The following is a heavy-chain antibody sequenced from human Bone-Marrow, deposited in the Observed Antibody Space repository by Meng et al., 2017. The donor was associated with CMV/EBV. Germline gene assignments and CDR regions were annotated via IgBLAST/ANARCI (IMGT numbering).Heavy chain of an antibody. CDR1: GGTFSSYA. J-gene: IGHJ6*02. V-gene: IGHV1-69*10. D-gene: IGHD2-2*02. CDR2: IIPILGIA. Sequence: SVKVSCKASGGTFSSYAISWVRQAPGQGLEWMGGIIPILGIANYAQKLQGRVTMTTDTSTSTAYMELRSLRSDDTAVYYCARDRYCSSTSCYTGRYYYYGMDVWGQGTTVTVSS. CDR3: ARDRYCSSTSCYTGRYYYYGMDV.